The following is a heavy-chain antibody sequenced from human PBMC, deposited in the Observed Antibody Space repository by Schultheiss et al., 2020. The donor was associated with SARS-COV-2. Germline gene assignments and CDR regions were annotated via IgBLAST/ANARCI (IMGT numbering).Heavy chain of an antibody. J-gene: IGHJ4*02. V-gene: IGHV6-1*01. CDR2: TYYRSKWYN. CDR1: GDSVSSNSAA. D-gene: IGHD6-19*01. Sequence: SQTLSLTCAISGDSVSSNSAAWNWIRQSPSRGLEWLGRTYYRSKWYNDYAVSVKSRITINPDTSKNQFSLQLNSVTPEDTAVYYCARGFIAVAGTGGNFDYWGQGTLVTVSS. CDR3: ARGFIAVAGTGGNFDY.